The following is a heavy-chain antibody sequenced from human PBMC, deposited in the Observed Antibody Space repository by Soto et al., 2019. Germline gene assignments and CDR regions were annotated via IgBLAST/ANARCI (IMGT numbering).Heavy chain of an antibody. CDR2: ISAYNGNT. CDR3: ARITMVRELAHYFDY. J-gene: IGHJ4*02. V-gene: IGHV1-18*04. CDR1: GYTFTSYG. D-gene: IGHD3-10*01. Sequence: QVQLVQSGAEVKKPGASVKVSCKASGYTFTSYGIGWVRQAPGQGLEWMGWISAYNGNTNYAQKLQGRVTMTTDTSTSTAYMELRSLRSDDTAVYYCARITMVRELAHYFDYWGQGTLVTVSS.